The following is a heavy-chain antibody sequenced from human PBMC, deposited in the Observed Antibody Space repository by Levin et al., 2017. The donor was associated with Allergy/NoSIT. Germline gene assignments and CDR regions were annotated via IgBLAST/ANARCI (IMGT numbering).Heavy chain of an antibody. CDR2: IYYSGST. CDR1: GGSVSSGSYY. D-gene: IGHD4-11*01. V-gene: IGHV4-61*01. CDR3: AREDYSNWFDP. Sequence: SETLSLTCTVSGGSVSSGSYYWSWIRQPPGKGLEWIGYIYYSGSTNYNPSLKSRVTISVDTSKNQFSLKLSSVTAADTAVYYCAREDYSNWFDPWGQGTLVTVSS. J-gene: IGHJ5*02.